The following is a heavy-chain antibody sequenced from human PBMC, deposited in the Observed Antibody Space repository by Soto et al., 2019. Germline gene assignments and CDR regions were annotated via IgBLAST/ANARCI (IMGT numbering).Heavy chain of an antibody. CDR2: IYPGDSDS. D-gene: IGHD2-2*02. Sequence: EVQLVQSGAEVKKPGESLKISCKGSGYIFTNYWIGWVRQMPGKGLEWMGIIYPGDSDSRYSPSFQGQVTISVDKSISTAYLQWSSLKASDTAMYYCARVVGCSSTNCYMADSYFDYWGQGTLVTVSS. J-gene: IGHJ4*02. CDR1: GYIFTNYW. CDR3: ARVVGCSSTNCYMADSYFDY. V-gene: IGHV5-51*01.